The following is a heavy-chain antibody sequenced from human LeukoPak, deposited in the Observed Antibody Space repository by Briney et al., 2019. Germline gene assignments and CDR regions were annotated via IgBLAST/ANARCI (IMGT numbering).Heavy chain of an antibody. J-gene: IGHJ3*01. V-gene: IGHV3-66*01. CDR2: IYSGHSA. Sequence: GGSLRLSCAASGFTVSSNYMNWVRQAPGKGLEWVSVIYSGHSAYYADSVKGRFTISRDSSKNTPYLQMNSLRAEDTAVYYCARETAHAFDVWGQGTMVTVSS. CDR1: GFTVSSNY. CDR3: ARETAHAFDV.